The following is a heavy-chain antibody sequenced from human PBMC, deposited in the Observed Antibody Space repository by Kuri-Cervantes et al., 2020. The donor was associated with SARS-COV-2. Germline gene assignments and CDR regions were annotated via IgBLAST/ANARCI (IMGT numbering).Heavy chain of an antibody. Sequence: GESLKISCAASGFTFSSYSMNWVRQAPGKGLEWVSSISSSSSYIYYADSVKGRFTISRDNAKNSLYLQMNSLKAEDTAVYYCARGVGYGDYTFDYWGQGTLVTVSS. D-gene: IGHD4-17*01. J-gene: IGHJ4*02. CDR2: ISSSSSYI. CDR3: ARGVGYGDYTFDY. V-gene: IGHV3-21*01. CDR1: GFTFSSYS.